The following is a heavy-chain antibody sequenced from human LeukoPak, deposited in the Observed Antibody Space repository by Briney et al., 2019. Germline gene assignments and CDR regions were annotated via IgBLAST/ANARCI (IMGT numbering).Heavy chain of an antibody. CDR1: GGSFSGYY. D-gene: IGHD3-10*01. CDR3: ARRLPYGSGSYGY. CDR2: INHSGST. V-gene: IGHV4-34*01. J-gene: IGHJ4*02. Sequence: PSETLSLTCAVYGGSFSGYYWSWIRQPPGKGLEWIGEINHSGSTNYNPSLKSRVTISVDTSKNLFSLKLSSVTAADTAVYYCARRLPYGSGSYGYWGQGTLVTVSS.